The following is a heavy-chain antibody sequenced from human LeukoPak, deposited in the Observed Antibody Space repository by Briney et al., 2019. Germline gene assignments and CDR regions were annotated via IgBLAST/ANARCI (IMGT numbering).Heavy chain of an antibody. CDR3: TKRGAYGSGRSYFFEF. Sequence: GGSLRLSCAASGFTLSSHAMSWVRQAPGKGLEWVSSLSDSGGDTFYANSVKGRFAISRDNFKNTLYLQMNSLRAEDTAVYYCTKRGAYGSGRSYFFEFWGQGALVTVSS. CDR1: GFTLSSHA. J-gene: IGHJ4*02. CDR2: LSDSGGDT. D-gene: IGHD2-15*01. V-gene: IGHV3-23*01.